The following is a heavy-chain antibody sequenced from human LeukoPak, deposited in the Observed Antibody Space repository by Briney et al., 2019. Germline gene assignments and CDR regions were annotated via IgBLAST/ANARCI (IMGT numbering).Heavy chain of an antibody. J-gene: IGHJ4*02. D-gene: IGHD3-22*01. CDR2: FDPEDNEK. V-gene: IGHV1-24*01. CDR3: ARDPSVVYYYDSSGYYSPGVFDY. Sequence: ASVKVSCKLSGDTLTELSMHWVRHFPGKGFEWMGSFDPEDNEKIYARSFQGRLTMTEDTSTSTAYMELRSLRSDDTAVYYCARDPSVVYYYDSSGYYSPGVFDYWGQGTLVTVSS. CDR1: GDTLTELS.